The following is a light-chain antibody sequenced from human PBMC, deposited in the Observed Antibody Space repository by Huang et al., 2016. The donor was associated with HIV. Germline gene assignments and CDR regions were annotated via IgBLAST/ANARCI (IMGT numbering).Light chain of an antibody. CDR2: AAS. V-gene: IGKV3-15*01. Sequence: EIVMTQSPTTLSVSPGERATLSCRASQRVGNNIAWYQQKPGQAPRLLIYAASTRPNGISGRFSGSGSETEFTLTISSLQSEDFAVYYCLHYDNWPPYTFGQGTKVELK. J-gene: IGKJ2*01. CDR3: LHYDNWPPYT. CDR1: QRVGNN.